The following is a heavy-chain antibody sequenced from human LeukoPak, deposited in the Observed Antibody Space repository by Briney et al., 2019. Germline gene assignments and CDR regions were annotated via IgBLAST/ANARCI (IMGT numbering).Heavy chain of an antibody. D-gene: IGHD3-3*01. CDR2: ISRTSDYI. J-gene: IGHJ3*02. Sequence: PGGSLRLSCAASGFTFSDYAVHLVRQAPGKGLEWVSSISRTSDYIFHADSVKGRFTISRDNAKNSLYLQMNSLRAEDTAVYYCARDRVTGLRFLEWLSNDAFDIWGQGTMVTVSS. CDR1: GFTFSDYA. V-gene: IGHV3-21*01. CDR3: ARDRVTGLRFLEWLSNDAFDI.